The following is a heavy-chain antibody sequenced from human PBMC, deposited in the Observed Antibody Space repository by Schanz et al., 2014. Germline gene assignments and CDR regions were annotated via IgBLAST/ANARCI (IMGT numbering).Heavy chain of an antibody. Sequence: QVQLVQSGAEVKKPGSSVKVSCKASRSTFSSYTISWIRQAPGQGLEWMGRIIPSLGLAKYEQKFQDKVTITADTSTTTAYMELSGLRSEDTSVYYCARDRLECGAECYSVEVFEICGQGTLVIVSS. CDR2: IIPSLGLA. D-gene: IGHD2-21*01. CDR1: RSTFSSYT. V-gene: IGHV1-69*08. J-gene: IGHJ4*02. CDR3: ARDRLECGAECYSVEVFEI.